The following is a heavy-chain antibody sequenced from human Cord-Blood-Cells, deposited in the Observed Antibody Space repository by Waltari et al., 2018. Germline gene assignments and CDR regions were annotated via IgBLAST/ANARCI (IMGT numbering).Heavy chain of an antibody. J-gene: IGHJ4*02. CDR1: GYTFTSYD. CDR3: ARVWQGRTTCLGY. Sequence: ASGYTFTSYDINWVRQATGQGLEWMGWMNPNSGNTGYAQKFQGRVTITRNTSISTAYMELSSLRSEDTAVYYCARVWQGRTTCLGYWGQGTLVTVSS. D-gene: IGHD1-7*01. V-gene: IGHV1-8*03. CDR2: MNPNSGNT.